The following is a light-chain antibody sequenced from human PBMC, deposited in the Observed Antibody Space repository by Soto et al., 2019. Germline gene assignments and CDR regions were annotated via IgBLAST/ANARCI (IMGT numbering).Light chain of an antibody. V-gene: IGLV1-40*01. Sequence: QSVLTQPPSVSGAPGQRVTISCTGSSSNIGAGYDVHWYQHLPGTAPKLLIYGSSNRPSGVPDRFSGSKSGTSASLAITGLQTEDEADYYCQSYDSSLTGALFGGGTKLTV. CDR2: GSS. J-gene: IGLJ2*01. CDR3: QSYDSSLTGAL. CDR1: SSNIGAGYD.